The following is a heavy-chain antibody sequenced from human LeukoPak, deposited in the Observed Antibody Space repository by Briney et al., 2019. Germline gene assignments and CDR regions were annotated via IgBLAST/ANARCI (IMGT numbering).Heavy chain of an antibody. Sequence: PGGSLRLSCAASGFTFSSYSMNWVRQASGKGLEWVSSISSSSSYIYYADSVKGRFTISRDNAKNSLYLQMNSLRAEDTAVYYCARDPAYCGGDCYSAYYFDYWGQGTLVTVSS. D-gene: IGHD2-21*02. J-gene: IGHJ4*02. CDR1: GFTFSSYS. CDR3: ARDPAYCGGDCYSAYYFDY. CDR2: ISSSSSYI. V-gene: IGHV3-21*01.